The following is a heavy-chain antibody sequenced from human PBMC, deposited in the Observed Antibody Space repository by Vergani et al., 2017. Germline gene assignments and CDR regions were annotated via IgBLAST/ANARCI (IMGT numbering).Heavy chain of an antibody. J-gene: IGHJ4*02. D-gene: IGHD2-2*01. V-gene: IGHV3-7*03. CDR2: IKQDGSEK. Sequence: VQLVESGGGVVQPGRSLRLSCAASGFTFSSYWMSWVRQAPGKRLEGVANIKQDGSEKYYVDSVKGRFTISRDNAKNSLYLQMNSLRAEDTAVYYCAREQRGGYCSSTSCYYQYYFDYWGQGTLVTVSS. CDR1: GFTFSSYW. CDR3: AREQRGGYCSSTSCYYQYYFDY.